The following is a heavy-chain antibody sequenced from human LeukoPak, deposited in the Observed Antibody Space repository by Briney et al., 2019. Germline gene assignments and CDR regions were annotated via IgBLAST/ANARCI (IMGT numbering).Heavy chain of an antibody. J-gene: IGHJ5*02. Sequence: GGSLRLSCAASGFTFDDYTMHWVRQAPGKGLEWVSLISWDGGSTYYADSVKGRFTISRDNSKNTLYLQMNSLRAEDTAVYYCAKDPHYYDSSLAWGQGTLVTVSS. CDR1: GFTFDDYT. CDR3: AKDPHYYDSSLA. V-gene: IGHV3-43*01. D-gene: IGHD3-22*01. CDR2: ISWDGGST.